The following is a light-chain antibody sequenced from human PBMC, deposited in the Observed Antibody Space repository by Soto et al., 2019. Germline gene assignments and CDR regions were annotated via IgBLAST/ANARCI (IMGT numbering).Light chain of an antibody. CDR2: EVA. CDR3: SSYTSSNTLV. Sequence: QSVLTQPASVSGSPGQSITISCTRTSSDIGGYNYVSWYQQHPGKAPKLMIYEVANRPSGVSNRFSGSKSGNTASLTISGLQAEDEADYYCSSYTSSNTLVFGTGTKLTVL. V-gene: IGLV2-14*01. J-gene: IGLJ1*01. CDR1: SSDIGGYNY.